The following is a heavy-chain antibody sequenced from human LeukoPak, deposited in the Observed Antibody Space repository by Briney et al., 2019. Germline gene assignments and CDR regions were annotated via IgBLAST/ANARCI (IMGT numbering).Heavy chain of an antibody. CDR1: GFTLTGYY. CDR2: INPNRGGT. D-gene: IGHD3-10*01. V-gene: IGHV1-2*02. J-gene: IGHJ4*02. CDR3: AREPPDSGGYDY. Sequence: ASVKVSCTASGFTLTGYYMHWVRQAPGQGLEWMGWINPNRGGTSYAQKFQGRVTMTRDTSISTDYMELSRLTSDDTASYFCAREPPDSGGYDYWGQGTLLTVSS.